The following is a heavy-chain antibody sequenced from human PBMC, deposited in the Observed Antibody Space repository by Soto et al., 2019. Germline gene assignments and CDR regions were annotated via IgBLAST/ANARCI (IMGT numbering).Heavy chain of an antibody. V-gene: IGHV1-18*01. Sequence: ASVKVSCKASGYTIISYGISWVRQAPGQGLEWMGWIGAYSGSTNYVQKFQGRVTMTTDKSTSTAYMELRSLRSDDSAVYFCARGGSYYRHFDYWGQGT. D-gene: IGHD1-26*01. CDR1: GYTIISYG. CDR3: ARGGSYYRHFDY. CDR2: IGAYSGST. J-gene: IGHJ4*02.